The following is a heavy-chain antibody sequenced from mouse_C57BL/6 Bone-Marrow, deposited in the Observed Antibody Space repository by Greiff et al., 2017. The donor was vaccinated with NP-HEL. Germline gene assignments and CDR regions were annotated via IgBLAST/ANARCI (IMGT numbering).Heavy chain of an antibody. CDR3: ARDKGTAQAFMDY. CDR1: GFTFSSYA. CDR2: ISDGGSYT. D-gene: IGHD3-1*01. J-gene: IGHJ4*01. V-gene: IGHV5-4*01. Sequence: EVNVVESGGGLVKPGGSLKLSCAASGFTFSSYAMSWVRQTPEKRLEWVATISDGGSYTYYPDNVKGRFTISRDNAKNNLYLQMSHLKSEDTAMYYCARDKGTAQAFMDYWGQGTSVTVSS.